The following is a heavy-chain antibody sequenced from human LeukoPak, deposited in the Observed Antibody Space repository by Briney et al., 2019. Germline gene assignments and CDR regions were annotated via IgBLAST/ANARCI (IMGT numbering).Heavy chain of an antibody. CDR2: ITGSGRGT. Sequence: HPGGSLRLSCTASGFTFSNYAATWVRQAPGKGLEWVSSITGSGRGTYYADSVKGRFSVSRDNSQNTVFLHMNSLRADDTALYYCSKDPNGDYVGAFDMWGPGTMVTASS. CDR1: GFTFSNYA. V-gene: IGHV3-23*01. CDR3: SKDPNGDYVGAFDM. J-gene: IGHJ3*02. D-gene: IGHD4-17*01.